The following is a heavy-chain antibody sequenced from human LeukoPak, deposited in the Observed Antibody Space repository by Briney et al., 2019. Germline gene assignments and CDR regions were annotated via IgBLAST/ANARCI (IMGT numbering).Heavy chain of an antibody. V-gene: IGHV1-46*01. CDR2: INPSGGST. CDR3: ARDSVSSGIAAAGHIDY. CDR1: GYTFTSYY. Sequence: GASVTVSCKASGYTFTSYYMHWVRQAPGQGLEWMGIINPSGGSTSYAQKFQGRVTMTRDTSTSTVYMELSSLRSKDTAVYYCARDSVSSGIAAAGHIDYWGQGTLVTVSS. D-gene: IGHD6-13*01. J-gene: IGHJ4*02.